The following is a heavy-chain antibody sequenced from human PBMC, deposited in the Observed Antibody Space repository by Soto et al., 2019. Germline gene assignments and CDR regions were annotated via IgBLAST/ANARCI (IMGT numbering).Heavy chain of an antibody. J-gene: IGHJ5*02. CDR1: VASISSAVYS. CDR2: ITYSGDT. CDR3: ARDRCSSTSWEGCWFGT. Sequence: PSDTLALQGTVSVASISSAVYSWSLVRQHPAKGLEWIGYITYSGDTDYNPSLRSRVSISIDTSRNQFSLKLSSVTAADTAVYYCARDRCSSTSWEGCWFGTRGQGTLVTVSS. D-gene: IGHD2-2*01. V-gene: IGHV4-31*03.